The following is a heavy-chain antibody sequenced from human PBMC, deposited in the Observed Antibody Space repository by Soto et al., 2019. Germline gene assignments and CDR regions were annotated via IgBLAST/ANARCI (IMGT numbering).Heavy chain of an antibody. V-gene: IGHV3-23*01. CDR1: GFTFSILA. CDR2: IDYTGGTT. CDR3: AKADKRDSGWYYFDY. D-gene: IGHD6-19*01. J-gene: IGHJ4*02. Sequence: GGSLRLSCAASGFTFSILAMGWVRQAPGKGLEWVSVIDYTGGTTYYTDSVKGRFIISRDNSKKILYLQMNSLRTEDTAIYYCAKADKRDSGWYYFDYWGRGALVTVSS.